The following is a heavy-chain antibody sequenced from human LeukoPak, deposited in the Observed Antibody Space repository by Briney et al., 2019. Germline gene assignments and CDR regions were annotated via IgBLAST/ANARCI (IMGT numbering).Heavy chain of an antibody. CDR3: ARHYDLWSGYNY. V-gene: IGHV4-4*02. D-gene: IGHD3-3*01. CDR2: IYHTGSV. Sequence: PSETLSLTCAVSGGSLNSNYWWTWVRQSPGKGLEWIGEIYHTGSVNYNLSLESRVTISRDRSKNQFSLMLRSVTAADTTVYYCARHYDLWSGYNYWGQGLLVTVSS. CDR1: GGSLNSNYW. J-gene: IGHJ4*02.